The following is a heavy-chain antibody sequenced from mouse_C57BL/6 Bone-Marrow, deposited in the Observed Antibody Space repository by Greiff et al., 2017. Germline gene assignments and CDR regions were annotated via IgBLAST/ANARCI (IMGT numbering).Heavy chain of an antibody. CDR2: INPNNGGT. CDR3: AREDLLLRY. D-gene: IGHD1-1*01. V-gene: IGHV1-18*01. CDR1: GYTFTDYN. J-gene: IGHJ3*01. Sequence: EVQLQQSGPDLVKPGASVKIPCKASGYTFTDYNMAWVKQSHGKSLEWIGDINPNNGGTFYNQKVKGKATLTVDKSTSTAYMELRSLTSEDTAVYYCAREDLLLRYWGQGTLVTVSA.